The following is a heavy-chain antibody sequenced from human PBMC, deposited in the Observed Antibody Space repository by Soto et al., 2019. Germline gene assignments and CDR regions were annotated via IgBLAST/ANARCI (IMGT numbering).Heavy chain of an antibody. CDR3: AKEKGTGRAPNGAYDV. J-gene: IGHJ3*01. V-gene: IGHV3-33*06. CDR2: IFNDAGNE. CDR1: GFTFKDCA. D-gene: IGHD2-8*02. Sequence: QVQLVESGGDVVQPGRSLRLSCAASGFTFKDCAMHWVRQAPGKGLEWVSIIFNDAGNEYYTESVKGRFTISKDNSKKTLYLQMNSLRDEDTAVYYCAKEKGTGRAPNGAYDVWGRGTRVTVSS.